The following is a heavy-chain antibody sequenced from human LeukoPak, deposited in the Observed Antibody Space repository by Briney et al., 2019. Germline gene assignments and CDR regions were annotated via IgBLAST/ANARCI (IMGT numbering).Heavy chain of an antibody. CDR3: ARETEMEWEPRDGFEI. CDR2: VHSSGST. CDR1: GGSFSGYY. J-gene: IGHJ3*02. D-gene: IGHD1-26*01. V-gene: IGHV4-34*01. Sequence: ASETLSLTCAVYGGSFSGYYWSWIRQPPGKGLEWIGRVHSSGSTNYSPSLKSRVTISLDTSKSQFFLKLKSVTAADTAVYYCARETEMEWEPRDGFEIWGQGTMVNVSS.